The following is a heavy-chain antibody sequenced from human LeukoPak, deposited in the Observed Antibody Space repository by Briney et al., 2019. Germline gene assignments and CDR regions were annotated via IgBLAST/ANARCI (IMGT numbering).Heavy chain of an antibody. CDR1: GFTFSSYA. CDR3: AKDQFLKGQYYYDSSGYLFDY. Sequence: GRSLRLSCAASGFTFSSYAMSWVRQAPGKGLEWVSAISGSGGSTYYADSVKGRFTISRDNSKNTLYLQMNSLRAEDTAVYYCAKDQFLKGQYYYDSSGYLFDYWGQGTLVTVSS. CDR2: ISGSGGST. J-gene: IGHJ4*02. D-gene: IGHD3-22*01. V-gene: IGHV3-23*01.